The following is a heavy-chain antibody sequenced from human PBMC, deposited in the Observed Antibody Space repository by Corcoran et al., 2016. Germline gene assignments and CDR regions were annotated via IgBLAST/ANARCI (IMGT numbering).Heavy chain of an antibody. CDR3: AMLKDIVAAAYFDY. CDR1: GGTFSSYA. D-gene: IGHD5-12*01. V-gene: IGHV1-69*01. Sequence: QVQLVQSGAEVKKPGSSVKVSCKASGGTFSSYAICWVRQAPGQGLEWMGGIIPIFGTANYAQKLQGRVTITADESTNTASMELSSLTAEDTAAYYSAMLKDIVAAAYFDYWGQGTLVTVSS. CDR2: IIPIFGTA. J-gene: IGHJ4*02.